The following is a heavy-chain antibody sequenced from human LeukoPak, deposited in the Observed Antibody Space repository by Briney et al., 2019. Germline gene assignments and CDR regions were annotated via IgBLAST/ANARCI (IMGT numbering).Heavy chain of an antibody. D-gene: IGHD3-10*01. Sequence: GGSLRLSCAASGFTFSNYAMSWVRQAPGKGLEWVSAISGSGGSTYYADSVKGRFTISRDNSKNTLYLQMNSLRAEDTAVYYCARVPNYGSGSGFDPWGQGTLVTVSS. J-gene: IGHJ5*02. CDR3: ARVPNYGSGSGFDP. CDR2: ISGSGGST. CDR1: GFTFSNYA. V-gene: IGHV3-23*01.